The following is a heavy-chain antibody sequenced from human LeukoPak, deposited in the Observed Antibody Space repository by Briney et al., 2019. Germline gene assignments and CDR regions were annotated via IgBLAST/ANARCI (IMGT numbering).Heavy chain of an antibody. D-gene: IGHD1-1*01. Sequence: GGSLRLSCAASGFIFTDYGMHWVRQASGKRLEWVASVRYDGSETESADSVKGRFTISRDNSKNTLYLQMNSLRAEDTAVYYCAKEGTSSVPSDFDYWGQGILVTVSS. CDR2: VRYDGSET. V-gene: IGHV3-30*02. J-gene: IGHJ4*02. CDR3: AKEGTSSVPSDFDY. CDR1: GFIFTDYG.